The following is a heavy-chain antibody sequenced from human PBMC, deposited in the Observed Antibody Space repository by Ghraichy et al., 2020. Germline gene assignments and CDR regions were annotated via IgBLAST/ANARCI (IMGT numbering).Heavy chain of an antibody. CDR2: ISGSGGST. CDR3: AKVRWELLRYYGMDV. Sequence: GGSLRLSCAASGFTFSSYAMSWVRQAPGKGLEWVSAISGSGGSTYYADSVKGRFTISRDNFKNTLYLQMNSLRAEDTAVYYCAKVRWELLRYYGMDVWGQGTTVTVSS. V-gene: IGHV3-23*01. J-gene: IGHJ6*02. D-gene: IGHD1-26*01. CDR1: GFTFSSYA.